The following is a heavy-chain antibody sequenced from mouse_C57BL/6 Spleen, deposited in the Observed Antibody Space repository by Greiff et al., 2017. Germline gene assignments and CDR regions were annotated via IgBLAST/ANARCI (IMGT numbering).Heavy chain of an antibody. CDR1: GYAFTNYL. CDR2: INPGSGGT. Sequence: VQLQPSGAELVRPGTSVKVSCTASGYAFTNYLIEWVKQRPGQGLEWIGVINPGSGGTNYNEKFQGKATLTADKSSSTVYMELSRLTSEDSAVYFCARHADEYGGRGYFDDWGQGTTLTVSS. V-gene: IGHV1-54*01. D-gene: IGHD1-1*01. J-gene: IGHJ2*01. CDR3: ARHADEYGGRGYFDD.